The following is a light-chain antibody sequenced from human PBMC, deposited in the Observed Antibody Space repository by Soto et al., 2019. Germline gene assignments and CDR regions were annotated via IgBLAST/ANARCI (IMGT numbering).Light chain of an antibody. Sequence: QSVLTQPPSASGTPGQRVTISCSGSSSNIGSSTVNWYRQLPGTAPKPLIYSNNQRPSGVPDRFSGSKSGTSASLATSGLXXXXXXXYYCAAWDDTLNGRVFGGGTKMTVL. J-gene: IGLJ3*02. CDR1: SSNIGSST. V-gene: IGLV1-44*01. CDR3: AAWDDTLNGRV. CDR2: SNN.